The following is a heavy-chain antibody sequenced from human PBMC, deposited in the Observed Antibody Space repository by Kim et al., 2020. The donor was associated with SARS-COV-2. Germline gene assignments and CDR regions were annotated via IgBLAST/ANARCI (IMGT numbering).Heavy chain of an antibody. V-gene: IGHV3-7*03. D-gene: IGHD2-15*01. J-gene: IGHJ4*02. CDR3: AREGYCSGGSCYSGTDY. Sequence: GGSLRLSCAASGFTFSSYWMSWVRQAPGKGLEWVANIKQDGSEKYYVDSVKGRFTISRDNAKNSLYLQMNSLRAEDTAVYYCAREGYCSGGSCYSGTDYWGQGTLVTVSS. CDR1: GFTFSSYW. CDR2: IKQDGSEK.